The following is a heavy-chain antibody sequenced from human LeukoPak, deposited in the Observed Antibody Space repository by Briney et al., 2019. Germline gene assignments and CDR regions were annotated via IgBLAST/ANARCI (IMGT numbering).Heavy chain of an antibody. D-gene: IGHD2-2*02. Sequence: GRSLRLSCAASGCTFSSYAMGWVHQAPEKGLEWVSAISGSGGSTYYADSVKGRFTISRDNSKNTLYLQMNSLRAEDTAVYYSAKGHDCSSTSCYSPEFDPWGQGTLVTVSS. CDR1: GCTFSSYA. J-gene: IGHJ5*02. CDR2: ISGSGGST. V-gene: IGHV3-23*01. CDR3: AKGHDCSSTSCYSPEFDP.